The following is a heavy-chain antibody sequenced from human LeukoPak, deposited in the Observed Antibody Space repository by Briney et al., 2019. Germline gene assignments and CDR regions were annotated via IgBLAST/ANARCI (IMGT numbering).Heavy chain of an antibody. J-gene: IGHJ4*02. Sequence: GASVKVSCKASGYTFTSYWIGWVRQMPGKGLEWMGIIYPGDSDTRYSPSFQGQVTISADKSISTAYLQWSSLKASDTAMYYCARGSITMVRGPWGYWGQGTLVTVSS. V-gene: IGHV5-51*01. D-gene: IGHD3-10*01. CDR3: ARGSITMVRGPWGY. CDR2: IYPGDSDT. CDR1: GYTFTSYW.